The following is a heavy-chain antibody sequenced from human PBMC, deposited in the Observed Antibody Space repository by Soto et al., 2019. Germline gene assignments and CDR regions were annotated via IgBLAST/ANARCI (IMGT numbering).Heavy chain of an antibody. D-gene: IGHD2-15*01. V-gene: IGHV1-18*01. Sequence: ASVKVSCKASGYTFTSYGISWVRQAPGQGLEWMGWISAYNGNTNYAQKLQGRVTMTTDTSTSTAYMELRSLRSDDTAVYYCVRTAYCSGDSCYFGWFDPWGQGTLVTVSS. CDR2: ISAYNGNT. CDR3: VRTAYCSGDSCYFGWFDP. J-gene: IGHJ5*02. CDR1: GYTFTSYG.